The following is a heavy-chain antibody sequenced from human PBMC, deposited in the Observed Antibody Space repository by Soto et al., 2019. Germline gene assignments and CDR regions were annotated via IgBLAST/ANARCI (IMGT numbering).Heavy chain of an antibody. CDR3: ARVGYCSSTSCYPAVYYYYGMDV. CDR2: ISSSSSYI. Sequence: PGGSLSISCAASGGTFSSYSMNWVRPDPGKGLEWVSSISSSSSYIYYADSVKGRFTISRDNAKNSLYLQMNSLRAEDTAVYYCARVGYCSSTSCYPAVYYYYGMDVWGQGTTVTVSS. CDR1: GGTFSSYS. J-gene: IGHJ6*02. D-gene: IGHD2-2*01. V-gene: IGHV3-21*01.